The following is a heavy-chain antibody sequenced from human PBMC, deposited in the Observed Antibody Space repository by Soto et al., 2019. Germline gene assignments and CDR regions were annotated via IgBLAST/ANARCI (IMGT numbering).Heavy chain of an antibody. CDR2: VTRSGST. CDR3: ARQKVSRFYGEVDFFDY. J-gene: IGHJ4*02. CDR1: GGSFSGYY. D-gene: IGHD4-17*01. V-gene: IGHV4-34*01. Sequence: SETLSLTCAVHGGSFSGYYWDWIRQPPGKGLEWIGEVTRSGSTNYNPSLKSRVTISIDTSNKHLSLHLSSVTAADTAVHYCARQKVSRFYGEVDFFDYWGLGTLVTVSS.